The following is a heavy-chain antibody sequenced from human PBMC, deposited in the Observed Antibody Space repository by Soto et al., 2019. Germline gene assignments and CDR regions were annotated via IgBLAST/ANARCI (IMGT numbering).Heavy chain of an antibody. CDR3: ARHNPKSGYDYYYYGMDV. CDR1: GDSISSSSYY. D-gene: IGHD5-12*01. V-gene: IGHV4-39*01. J-gene: IGHJ6*02. Sequence: QLQLQESGPGLVKPSETLSLTCTVSGDSISSSSYYWGWIRQPPGKGLEWIGSIYYSGSTYYNPFLKSRVTISVDTSKNQFSLKLSSVTAADTAVYYCARHNPKSGYDYYYYGMDVWGQGTTVTVSS. CDR2: IYYSGST.